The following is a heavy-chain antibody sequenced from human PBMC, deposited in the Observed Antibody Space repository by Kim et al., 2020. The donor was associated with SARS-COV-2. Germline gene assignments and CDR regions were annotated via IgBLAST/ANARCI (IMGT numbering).Heavy chain of an antibody. Sequence: GGSLRLSCSASGFTFSTYLMNWVRQAPGKGLEFVSAITSNGGSTSYAESVKGRFTISRDNSKNTLYLQMSGLRAVDTAVYYCAKERNAILTSYPVGMDVWGQGTTVTVAS. J-gene: IGHJ6*02. CDR3: AKERNAILTSYPVGMDV. CDR2: ITSNGGST. CDR1: GFTFSTYL. D-gene: IGHD3-9*01. V-gene: IGHV3-64D*06.